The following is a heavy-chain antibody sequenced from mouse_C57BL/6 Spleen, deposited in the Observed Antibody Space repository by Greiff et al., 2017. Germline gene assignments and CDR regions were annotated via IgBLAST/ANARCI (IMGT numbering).Heavy chain of an antibody. D-gene: IGHD2-4*01. V-gene: IGHV1-81*01. CDR2: IYPRSGNT. CDR1: GYTFTSYG. Sequence: VMLVESGAELARPGASVKLSCKASGYTFTSYGISWVKQRTGQGLEWIGEIYPRSGNTYYNEKFKGKDTLTADKSSSTAYMELRSLTSEDSAVYFCASDWDYDEAWFAYWGQGILVTVSA. J-gene: IGHJ3*01. CDR3: ASDWDYDEAWFAY.